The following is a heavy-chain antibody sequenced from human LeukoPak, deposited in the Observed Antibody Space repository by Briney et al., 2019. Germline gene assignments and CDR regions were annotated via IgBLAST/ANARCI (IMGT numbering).Heavy chain of an antibody. Sequence: GGSLRLSCAASGFTFSSYWMSWVRQTPGKGLVWVANIKRDQSERHYVDPVKGRFTISRDNAKNSLYLQMNSLRADDTAVYYCAKDGSHDFWGQGTLVTVSS. CDR2: IKRDQSER. CDR1: GFTFSSYW. CDR3: AKDGSHDF. J-gene: IGHJ4*02. D-gene: IGHD3-3*01. V-gene: IGHV3-7*01.